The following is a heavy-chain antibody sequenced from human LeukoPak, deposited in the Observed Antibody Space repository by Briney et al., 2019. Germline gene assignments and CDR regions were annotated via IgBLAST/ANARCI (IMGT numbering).Heavy chain of an antibody. D-gene: IGHD4-23*01. V-gene: IGHV1-46*01. J-gene: IGHJ4*02. CDR1: GYTFTSYF. Sequence: ASVKVSCKASGYTFTSYFIHWVRQAPGQGLEWMGIINPSGGSTNYAQKFQGRVTMTRDASTSTVYMELSSLRSEDTAVYYCATAKFGGNSYFDYWGQGTLVTVSS. CDR3: ATAKFGGNSYFDY. CDR2: INPSGGST.